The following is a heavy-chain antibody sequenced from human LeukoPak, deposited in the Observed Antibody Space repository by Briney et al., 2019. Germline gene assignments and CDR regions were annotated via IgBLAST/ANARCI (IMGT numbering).Heavy chain of an antibody. CDR1: GGSFSGYY. V-gene: IGHV4-34*01. CDR3: ARRAGCSSTSCYGYNYYYMDV. Sequence: PSETLSLTCAVYGGSFSGYYWSWIRQPPGKGLEWTGEINHSGSTNYDPSLKSRVTISVDTSKNQFSLKLSSVTAADTAVYYCARRAGCSSTSCYGYNYYYMDVWGKGTTVTVSS. CDR2: INHSGST. J-gene: IGHJ6*03. D-gene: IGHD2-2*01.